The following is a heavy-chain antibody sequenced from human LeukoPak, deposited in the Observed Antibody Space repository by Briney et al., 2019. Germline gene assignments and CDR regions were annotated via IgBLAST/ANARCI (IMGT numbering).Heavy chain of an antibody. CDR2: ISSSSSYI. D-gene: IGHD1-26*01. CDR1: GFTFSSYS. CDR3: ARERRSGSYCGY. V-gene: IGHV3-21*01. Sequence: GGSLRLSCAASGFTFSSYSMNWVRQAPGKGLEWVSSISSSSSYIYYADSVKGRFTISRDNAKNSLHLQMNSLRAEDTAVYYCARERRSGSYCGYWGQGTLVTVSS. J-gene: IGHJ4*02.